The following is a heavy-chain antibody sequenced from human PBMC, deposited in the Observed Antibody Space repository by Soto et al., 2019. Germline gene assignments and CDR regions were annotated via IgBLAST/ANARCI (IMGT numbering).Heavy chain of an antibody. CDR1: GGSISSSNW. V-gene: IGHV4-4*02. CDR3: ASGDYVWGSYRHEYYFDY. Sequence: SETLSLTCAVSGGSISSSNWWSWVRQPPGKGLEWIGEIYHSGSTNYNPSLKSRVTISVDKSKNQFSLKLSSVTAADTAVYYCASGDYVWGSYRHEYYFDYWGQGTLVT. CDR2: IYHSGST. J-gene: IGHJ4*02. D-gene: IGHD3-16*02.